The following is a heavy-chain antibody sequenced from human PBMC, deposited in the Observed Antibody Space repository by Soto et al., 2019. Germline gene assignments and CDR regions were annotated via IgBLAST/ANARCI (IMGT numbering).Heavy chain of an antibody. J-gene: IGHJ6*02. CDR1: GYTFTGYY. CDR3: ARARGYYDSSGYYPPDYYGMDV. V-gene: IGHV1-2*02. CDR2: INPNSGGT. D-gene: IGHD3-22*01. Sequence: QVQLVQSGAEVKKPGASVKVSCKASGYTFTGYYMHWVRQAPGQGLEWMGWINPNSGGTNYAQKFQGRVTMTRDTSISTAYMELSRLRSDDTAVYYCARARGYYDSSGYYPPDYYGMDVWGQGTTVTVSS.